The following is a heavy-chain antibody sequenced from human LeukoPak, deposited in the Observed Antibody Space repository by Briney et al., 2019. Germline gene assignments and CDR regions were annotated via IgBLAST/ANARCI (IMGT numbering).Heavy chain of an antibody. CDR1: GFIFSNYA. Sequence: GGSLRLSCAGSGFIFSNYAMSWVRQAPGKGLEWVSVIYSGGSTYYADSVKGRFTISRDNSKNTLYLQMNSLRAEDTAVYYCASGEDRLDYMDVWGKGTTVTVSS. CDR2: IYSGGST. D-gene: IGHD2-15*01. V-gene: IGHV3-53*01. CDR3: ASGEDRLDYMDV. J-gene: IGHJ6*03.